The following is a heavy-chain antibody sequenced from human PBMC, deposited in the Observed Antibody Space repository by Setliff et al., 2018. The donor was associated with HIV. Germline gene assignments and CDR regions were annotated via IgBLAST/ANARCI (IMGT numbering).Heavy chain of an antibody. CDR3: ARLVITAGMGNYDYYMDI. Sequence: SETLSLTCTVSGGSISSYYWSWIRQPPGKGLEWIGYAHYSETTDFSPSLKSRVSISLDTSKNQFSLNLRSVTAADTAVYYCARLVITAGMGNYDYYMDIWGKGTTVTVSS. V-gene: IGHV4-59*12. CDR1: GGSISSYY. CDR2: AHYSETT. D-gene: IGHD3-10*01. J-gene: IGHJ6*03.